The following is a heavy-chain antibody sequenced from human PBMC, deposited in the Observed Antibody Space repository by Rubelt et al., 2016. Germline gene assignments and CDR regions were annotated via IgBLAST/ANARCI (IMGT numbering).Heavy chain of an antibody. CDR1: GGSISSYY. Sequence: QVQLQESGPGLVKPSETLSLTCTVSGGSISSYYWSWIRQPAGKGLEWIGRIYTSGSTNYNPSLKSRVTISVDTSKNQFSLKLSSVTAADTAVYYCARVHIAAAGTIFDYWGQGTLVTVSS. D-gene: IGHD6-13*01. CDR2: IYTSGST. CDR3: ARVHIAAAGTIFDY. J-gene: IGHJ4*02. V-gene: IGHV4-4*07.